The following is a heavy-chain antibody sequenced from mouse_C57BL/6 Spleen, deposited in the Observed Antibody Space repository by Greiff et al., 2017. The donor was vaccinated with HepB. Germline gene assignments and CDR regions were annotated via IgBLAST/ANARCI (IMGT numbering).Heavy chain of an antibody. V-gene: IGHV2-2*01. CDR1: GFSLTSYG. CDR3: ARMDYYGSRDYYAMDY. CDR2: IWSGGST. J-gene: IGHJ4*01. D-gene: IGHD1-1*01. Sequence: VKLQHSGPGLVQPSQSLSITCTVSGFSLTSYGVHWVRQSPGKGLEWLGVIWSGGSTDYNAAFISRLSISKDNSKSQVFFKMNSLQADDTAIYYCARMDYYGSRDYYAMDYWGQGTSVTVSS.